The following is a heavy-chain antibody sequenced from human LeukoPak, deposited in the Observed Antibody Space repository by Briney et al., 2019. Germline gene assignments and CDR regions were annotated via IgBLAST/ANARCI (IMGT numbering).Heavy chain of an antibody. D-gene: IGHD6-13*01. CDR2: IYYSGST. CDR1: GGSISSYY. J-gene: IGHJ4*02. V-gene: IGHV4-59*08. Sequence: PSETLSLTCTVSGGSISSYYWSWIRQPPGKGLEWIGYIYYSGSTNYNPSLKSRVTISVDTSKNQFSLKLSSVTATDRAVYYCARHGSSSSSWYSFDYWGQGTLVTVSS. CDR3: ARHGSSSSSWYSFDY.